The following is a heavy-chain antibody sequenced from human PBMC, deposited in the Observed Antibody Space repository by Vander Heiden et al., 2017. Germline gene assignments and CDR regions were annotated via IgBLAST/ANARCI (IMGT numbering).Heavy chain of an antibody. J-gene: IGHJ4*02. D-gene: IGHD3-9*01. V-gene: IGHV3-23*01. CDR3: AKDNDILTGYYLY. Sequence: EVQLLESGGGLVQPGGSLRLSCAASGFTFSSYAMSWVRQAPGKGLEWGSAISGSGGSTYYADSVKGRFTISRDNSKNTLYLQMNSLRAEDTAVYYCAKDNDILTGYYLYWGQGTLVTVSS. CDR1: GFTFSSYA. CDR2: ISGSGGST.